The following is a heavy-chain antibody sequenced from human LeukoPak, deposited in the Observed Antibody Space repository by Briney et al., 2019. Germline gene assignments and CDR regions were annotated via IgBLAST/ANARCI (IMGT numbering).Heavy chain of an antibody. CDR1: GYSFTNYW. CDR2: IFPGGSDT. Sequence: GESLKISCKGSGYSFTNYWIGWVRQMPRRGLESMGIIFPGGSDTRYSPSFQGQVTISADKSISTAYLQWSSLKASDTAIYYCARRGDNWFDPWGQGTLVTVSS. CDR3: ARRGDNWFDP. D-gene: IGHD2-15*01. V-gene: IGHV5-51*01. J-gene: IGHJ5*02.